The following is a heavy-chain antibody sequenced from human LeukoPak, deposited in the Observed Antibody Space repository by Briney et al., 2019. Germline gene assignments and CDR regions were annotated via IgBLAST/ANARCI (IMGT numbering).Heavy chain of an antibody. CDR2: MNIDGTLT. V-gene: IGHV3-74*01. CDR1: GFSVYKYW. Sequence: GGSLRLSCAASGFSVYKYWMHWVRQAPGKGQVWVSRMNIDGTLTNYADSVKGRFTISRDSAKNTLYLQMNSLRFEDTAVYYCVRAQDGYNSLYFDYWGQGALVTVSS. J-gene: IGHJ4*02. CDR3: VRAQDGYNSLYFDY. D-gene: IGHD5-24*01.